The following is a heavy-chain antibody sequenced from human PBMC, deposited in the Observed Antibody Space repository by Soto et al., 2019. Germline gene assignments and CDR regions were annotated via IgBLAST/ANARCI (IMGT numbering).Heavy chain of an antibody. CDR2: IIPMFPTA. Sequence: VASVKVSCKASGGTFSNHVISWVRQAPGQGLEWVGGIIPMFPTADYAQRFQGRVTITADDSTTTVYMELSGLRSEDTAMYYCARDDATYCGGDCYRYFYYGMDVWGQGTTVTVSS. D-gene: IGHD2-21*02. V-gene: IGHV1-69*13. J-gene: IGHJ6*02. CDR1: GGTFSNHV. CDR3: ARDDATYCGGDCYRYFYYGMDV.